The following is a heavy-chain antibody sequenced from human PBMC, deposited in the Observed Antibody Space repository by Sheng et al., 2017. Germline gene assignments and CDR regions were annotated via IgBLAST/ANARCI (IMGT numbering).Heavy chain of an antibody. CDR2: IKSDGSSA. D-gene: IGHD2-21*01. Sequence: VQLVESGGGIVQPGGSLRLACAASGFDFSIYWMHWVRQAPGKGLVWVSRIKSDGSSADYVDSVKGRFTMSRDNGKNTVYLQMNRLRAEDTAVYYCGSGSVISHWGQGTLVT. J-gene: IGHJ4*02. V-gene: IGHV3-74*01. CDR3: GSGSVISH. CDR1: GFDFSIYW.